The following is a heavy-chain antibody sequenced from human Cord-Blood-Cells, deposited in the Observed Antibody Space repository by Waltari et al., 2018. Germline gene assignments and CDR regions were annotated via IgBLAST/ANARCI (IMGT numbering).Heavy chain of an antibody. J-gene: IGHJ4*02. V-gene: IGHV4-34*01. CDR1: GGSFSGYY. D-gene: IGHD6-13*01. CDR2: INHSRST. CDR3: ARGLYSSSWYGSFDY. Sequence: QVQLQQWGAGLLKPSETLSLTCAVYGGSFSGYYCSWILQPPGKGLEGIGEINHSRSTNYNPSLKSRVTISVDTSKNQFSLKLSSVTAADTTVYYGARGLYSSSWYGSFDYWGQGTLVTVSS.